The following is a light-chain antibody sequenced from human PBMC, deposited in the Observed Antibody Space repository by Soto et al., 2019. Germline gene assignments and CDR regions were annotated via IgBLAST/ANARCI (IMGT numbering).Light chain of an antibody. V-gene: IGLV3-1*01. CDR2: EDT. CDR3: QAWDSSLDV. Sequence: SYELSQPPSVSVSPGQTASISCSGDKLGDKYVCWYQQKPGQSPVVVIYEDTKRPSGIPERFSGSNSGNTATLTISGTQAMDEADYYCQAWDSSLDVFGTGTKLTVL. CDR1: KLGDKY. J-gene: IGLJ1*01.